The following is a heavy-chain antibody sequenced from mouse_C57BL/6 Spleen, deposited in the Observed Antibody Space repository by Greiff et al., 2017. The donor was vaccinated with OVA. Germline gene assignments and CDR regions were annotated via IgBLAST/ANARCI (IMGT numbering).Heavy chain of an antibody. V-gene: IGHV5-16*01. Sequence: DVHLVESEGGLVQPGSSMKLSCTASGFTFSDYYMAWVRQVPEKGLEWVANINYDGSSTYYLDSLKSRFIISRDNAKNILYLQMSSLKSEDTATYYCARERLTGPLFDYWGQGTTLTVSS. J-gene: IGHJ2*01. D-gene: IGHD4-1*01. CDR3: ARERLTGPLFDY. CDR1: GFTFSDYY. CDR2: INYDGSST.